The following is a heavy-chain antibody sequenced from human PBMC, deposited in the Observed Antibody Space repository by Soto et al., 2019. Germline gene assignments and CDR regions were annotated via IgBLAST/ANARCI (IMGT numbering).Heavy chain of an antibody. CDR3: ANRGYSYGFVIY. J-gene: IGHJ4*02. CDR1: GGTFSSYT. V-gene: IGHV1-69*02. CDR2: IIPMLGIA. D-gene: IGHD5-18*01. Sequence: QVQLVQSGAEVKKPGSSVKVSCKASGGTFSSYTFSWVRQAPGQGLEWMGRIIPMLGIANYAQKFQGRVTITADKSTSTAYMELSSPRSEDTAVYYCANRGYSYGFVIYWGQGTLVTVSS.